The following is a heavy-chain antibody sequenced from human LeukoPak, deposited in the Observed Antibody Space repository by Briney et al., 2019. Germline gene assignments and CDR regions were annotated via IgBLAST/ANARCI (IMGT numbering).Heavy chain of an antibody. CDR3: ASKDYSAWGRGFRT. Sequence: SETLSLTCVVSGGSISSSYWWSWVRQPPGKGLEWIGEIYHSGSTNYSLSLKSRLTISLDKSKNHFSLKLRSVTAADTAVYYCASKDYSAWGRGFRTWGQGTLVTVSS. J-gene: IGHJ5*02. CDR2: IYHSGST. CDR1: GGSISSSYW. D-gene: IGHD3-10*01. V-gene: IGHV4-4*02.